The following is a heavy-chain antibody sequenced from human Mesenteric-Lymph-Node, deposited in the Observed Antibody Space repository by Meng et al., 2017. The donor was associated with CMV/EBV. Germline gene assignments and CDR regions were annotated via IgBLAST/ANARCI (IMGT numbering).Heavy chain of an antibody. V-gene: IGHV5-51*01. CDR2: IYPGDSDT. CDR3: ARSPRYCSGSSCYRSYFDP. CDR1: GYRFSSYW. D-gene: IGHD2-2*02. J-gene: IGHJ5*02. Sequence: GESLKISCKGSGYRFSSYWIGWVRQMPGRGLEWMGIIYPGDSDTRYSPSFQGPVTISADKSISTAFLQWSRLKASDTATYYCARSPRYCSGSSCYRSYFDPWGQGTLVTVSS.